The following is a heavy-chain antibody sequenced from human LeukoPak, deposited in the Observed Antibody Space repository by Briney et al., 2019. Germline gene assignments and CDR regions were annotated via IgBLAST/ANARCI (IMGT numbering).Heavy chain of an antibody. CDR2: IRSKAYGGTT. J-gene: IGHJ4*02. V-gene: IGHV3-49*04. CDR3: TRDGPYSGSYFSSFDY. CDR1: GFTFGDYA. D-gene: IGHD1-26*01. Sequence: GGSLRLSCTASGFTFGDYAMSWVRQAPGKGLEWVGFIRSKAYGGTTEYAASVKGRFTISRDDSKSIAYLQMNSLKTEDTAVYYCTRDGPYSGSYFSSFDYWGQGTLVTVSS.